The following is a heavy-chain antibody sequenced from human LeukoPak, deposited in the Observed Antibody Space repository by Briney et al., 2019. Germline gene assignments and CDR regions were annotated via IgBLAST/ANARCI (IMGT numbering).Heavy chain of an antibody. D-gene: IGHD2-2*01. V-gene: IGHV4-61*02. Sequence: SETLSLTCTVSGGSISSGSYYWSWIRQPAGKGLEWIGRIYTSGSTNYNPSLKSRVTISVDTSMNQFSLKPSSVTAADTAVYYCASSRYCSSTSCYARDDYWGQGTLVTVSS. CDR2: IYTSGST. CDR1: GGSISSGSYY. CDR3: ASSRYCSSTSCYARDDY. J-gene: IGHJ4*02.